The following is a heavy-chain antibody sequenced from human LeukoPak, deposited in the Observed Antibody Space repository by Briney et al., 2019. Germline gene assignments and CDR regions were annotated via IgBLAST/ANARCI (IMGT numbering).Heavy chain of an antibody. CDR1: GFTFSSYW. CDR2: IKQDGSEK. D-gene: IGHD5-18*01. CDR3: ASGVGGYSYGRYYFGY. J-gene: IGHJ4*02. V-gene: IGHV3-7*01. Sequence: SGGSLRLSCAASGFTFSSYWMSWVRQAPGKGLEWVANIKQDGSEKYYVDSVKGRFTISRDNAKNSLYLQMNSLRAEDTAVYYCASGVGGYSYGRYYFGYWGQGTLVTVSS.